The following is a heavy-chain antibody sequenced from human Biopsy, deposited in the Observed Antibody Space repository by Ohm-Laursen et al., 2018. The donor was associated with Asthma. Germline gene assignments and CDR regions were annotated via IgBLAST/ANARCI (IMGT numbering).Heavy chain of an antibody. CDR1: GFTFSSYW. CDR2: IKQDGSEK. Sequence: GSLRLSCSASGFTFSSYWMSWVRQAPGKGLEWVANIKQDGSEKYYVDSVKGRFTISRDNSKNTLFLQMNSLRAEDTAVYYCARDKDYYDSSGYYGTFDYWGQGTLVTVSS. J-gene: IGHJ4*02. D-gene: IGHD3-22*01. V-gene: IGHV3-7*01. CDR3: ARDKDYYDSSGYYGTFDY.